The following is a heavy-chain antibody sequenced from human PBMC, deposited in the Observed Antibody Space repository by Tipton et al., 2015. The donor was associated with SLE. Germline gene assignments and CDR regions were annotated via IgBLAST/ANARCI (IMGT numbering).Heavy chain of an antibody. V-gene: IGHV3-7*03. D-gene: IGHD2-2*01. Sequence: SLRLSCAASGFTFSNYRMSWVRQAPGKGLEWVASIKEDGTEKYYVDSVKGRFTISRDNAKNSLFLQMNSLRAEETAVYCCARDRIPGYNYYYGIDVWGQGTTVTVSS. CDR2: IKEDGTEK. J-gene: IGHJ6*02. CDR3: ARDRIPGYNYYYGIDV. CDR1: GFTFSNYR.